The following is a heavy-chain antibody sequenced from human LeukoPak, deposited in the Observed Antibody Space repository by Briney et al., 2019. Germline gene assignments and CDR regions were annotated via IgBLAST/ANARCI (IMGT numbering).Heavy chain of an antibody. D-gene: IGHD2-2*01. CDR2: IVVGSGDT. J-gene: IGHJ6*02. CDR3: AAGYRTSISCYAAGV. CDR1: ALTFINSA. Sequence: ASVKVSCKGSALTFINSAVQWVRQGRGQRLEWIGWIVVGSGDTNYAQRFQERVTITRDMSTNTAYMELSSLSSEDTAVYYCAAGYRTSISCYAAGVWGQGTTVIVSS. V-gene: IGHV1-58*01.